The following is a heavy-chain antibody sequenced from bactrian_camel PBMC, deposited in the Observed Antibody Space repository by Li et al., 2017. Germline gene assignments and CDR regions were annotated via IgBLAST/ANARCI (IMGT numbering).Heavy chain of an antibody. CDR1: EYPYRASC. V-gene: IGHV3S40*01. CDR3: VRESMEWVPARSLGY. Sequence: VQLVESGGGSVQAGGSLRLSCETSSEYPYRASCMGWFRQAPGKGLEYVSSIVSIGTTTYYADSVKGRFTISRDNAKNMVYLQMNSLKPEDIGVYYCVRESMEWVPARSLGYWGQGTQVTVS. CDR2: IVSIGTTT. J-gene: IGHJ6*01. D-gene: IGHD5*01.